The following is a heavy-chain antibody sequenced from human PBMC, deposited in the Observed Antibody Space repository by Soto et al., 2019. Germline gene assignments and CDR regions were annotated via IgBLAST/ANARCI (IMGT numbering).Heavy chain of an antibody. CDR3: AVHCSSTSCYDDFEY. CDR2: IYYSGST. V-gene: IGHV4-39*01. Sequence: PSETLSLTCTVSGGSXSSSSYYWGWIRQPQGKGLEWSGSIYYSGSTYYNPSLKSRVTISVDTSKNQFSLKLSSVTAADTAVYYCAVHCSSTSCYDDFEYWGQGTLVTVSS. CDR1: GGSXSSSSYY. D-gene: IGHD2-2*01. J-gene: IGHJ4*02.